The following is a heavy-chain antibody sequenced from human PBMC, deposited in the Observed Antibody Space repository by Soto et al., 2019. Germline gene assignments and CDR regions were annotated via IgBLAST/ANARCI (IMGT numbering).Heavy chain of an antibody. CDR3: AREEFEDGRGHFDY. J-gene: IGHJ4*02. CDR1: GFTFSTSV. Sequence: QVQLVESGGGVVRPGGSLRLSCAASGFTFSTSVMHWVRQAPGKGLEWMAIISYGGVNKYYADSVKGRFTISRDISESTLYLQMNSLRTEDTAVYYCAREEFEDGRGHFDYWGQGTLVSVSS. CDR2: ISYGGVNK. V-gene: IGHV3-30-3*01. D-gene: IGHD3-22*01.